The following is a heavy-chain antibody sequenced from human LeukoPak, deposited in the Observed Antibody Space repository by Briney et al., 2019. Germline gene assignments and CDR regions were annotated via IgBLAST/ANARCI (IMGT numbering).Heavy chain of an antibody. J-gene: IGHJ4*02. CDR2: ISGSGGST. V-gene: IGHV3-23*01. CDR3: VKTDKLSSGWYRNFDY. Sequence: PGGSLRLSCAASGFIFSSYGMHWVRQAPGKGLEWVSAISGSGGSTYYADSVKGRFTISRDNSKTTLYLQMNSLRAEDTAVYYCVKTDKLSSGWYRNFDYWGQGTLVTVSS. D-gene: IGHD6-19*01. CDR1: GFIFSSYG.